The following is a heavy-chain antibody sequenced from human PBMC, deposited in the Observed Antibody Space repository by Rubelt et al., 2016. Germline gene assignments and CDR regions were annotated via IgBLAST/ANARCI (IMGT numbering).Heavy chain of an antibody. J-gene: IGHJ4*02. CDR1: GGSISTSSYY. CDR2: IYYTGGA. Sequence: QLQLQESGPGLVEPSETLSLTCTVSGGSISTSSYYWGWIRQPPGKGLEWIATIYYTGGASYNPSLKSRGTISVDTSQNQFSLRLCSVTAADTAVYYCARVRGPLDYWGQGTLVTVSS. V-gene: IGHV4-39*07. CDR3: ARVRGPLDY. D-gene: IGHD3-10*01.